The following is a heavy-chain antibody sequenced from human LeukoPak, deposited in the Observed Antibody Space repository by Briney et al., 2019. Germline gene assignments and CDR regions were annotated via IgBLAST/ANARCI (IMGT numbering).Heavy chain of an antibody. J-gene: IGHJ4*02. D-gene: IGHD6-13*01. CDR1: GFTFSSHA. CDR2: TSGDGDSR. V-gene: IGHV3-23*01. CDR3: AKDGRRFSSSLTYFDY. Sequence: QPGGSLRLSCSASGFTFSSHAMSWVRQAPGKGLEWVSGTSGDGDSRYYAESVRGRFTISRDNSKNTLYLQMNSLRAEDTAVYYCAKDGRRFSSSLTYFDYWGQGTLVTVSS.